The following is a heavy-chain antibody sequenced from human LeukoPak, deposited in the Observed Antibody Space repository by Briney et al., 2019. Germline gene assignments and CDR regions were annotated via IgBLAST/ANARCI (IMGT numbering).Heavy chain of an antibody. CDR3: ARDKYASSGFSSGWYRGGSSYFDY. CDR2: IYSGRST. Sequence: GGSLRLSCAASGFTVSSNYMSWVRQAPGKGLEWVSVIYSGRSTYYADSVKGRFTISRDNSKNTLYLQMNSLRAEDTAVYYCARDKYASSGFSSGWYRGGSSYFDYWGQGTLVTVSS. CDR1: GFTVSSNY. J-gene: IGHJ4*02. V-gene: IGHV3-66*01. D-gene: IGHD6-19*01.